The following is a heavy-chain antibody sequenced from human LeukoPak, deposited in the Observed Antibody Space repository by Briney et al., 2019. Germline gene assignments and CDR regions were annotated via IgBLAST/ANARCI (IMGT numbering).Heavy chain of an antibody. D-gene: IGHD3-10*01. CDR1: GYTFTGYY. J-gene: IGHJ5*02. CDR3: ARERREITMVRGVNNWFDP. V-gene: IGHV1-2*02. Sequence: GASVKVSCKASGYTFTGYYMHWVRQAPGQGLEWMGWINPNSGGTNYAQKFQGRVTMTRDTSISTAYMELSRLRSDDTAVYYCARERREITMVRGVNNWFDPWGQGTLVTVSS. CDR2: INPNSGGT.